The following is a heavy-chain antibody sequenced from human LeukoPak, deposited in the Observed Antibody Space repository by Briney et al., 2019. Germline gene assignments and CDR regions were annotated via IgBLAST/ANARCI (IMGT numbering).Heavy chain of an antibody. CDR3: ARSGGVRGHYFDY. J-gene: IGHJ4*02. CDR2: IHHSGST. D-gene: IGHD3-10*01. CDR1: GGSISSGFW. Sequence: SETLSLTCVVSGGSISSGFWWSWVRQPPGKGLEWIGEIHHSGSTNYNPSLKSRVTISVDKSNNQFSLKLTSVTAADTAVYYCARSGGVRGHYFDYWGQGTLVTVSS. V-gene: IGHV4-4*02.